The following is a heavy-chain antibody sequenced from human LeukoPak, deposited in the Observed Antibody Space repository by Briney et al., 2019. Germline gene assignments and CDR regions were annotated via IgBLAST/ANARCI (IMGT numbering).Heavy chain of an antibody. J-gene: IGHJ4*02. CDR3: ARAPENYYGSGSPFDY. D-gene: IGHD3-10*01. CDR2: IYYSGST. CDR1: GGSISSGGYS. Sequence: SQTLSLTCAVSGGSISSGGYSWSWIRQPPGKGLEWIGYIYYSGSTYYNPPLKSRVTISVDTSKNQFSLKLSSVTAADTAVYYCARAPENYYGSGSPFDYWGQGTLVTVSS. V-gene: IGHV4-30-2*05.